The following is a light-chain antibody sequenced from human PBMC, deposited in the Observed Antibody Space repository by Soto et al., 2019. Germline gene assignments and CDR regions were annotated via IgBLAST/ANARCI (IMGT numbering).Light chain of an antibody. CDR3: CSYAGTYTVV. J-gene: IGLJ3*02. Sequence: QSALTQPRSVSGSPGQSVTISCTGTSSDAGGYNYVSWYQQYPGKAPKLVIYDVSNRPSGVPARFSGSNSGNTASLTISGLQAEDEADYYCCSYAGTYTVVFGGGTKLTVL. V-gene: IGLV2-11*01. CDR2: DVS. CDR1: SSDAGGYNY.